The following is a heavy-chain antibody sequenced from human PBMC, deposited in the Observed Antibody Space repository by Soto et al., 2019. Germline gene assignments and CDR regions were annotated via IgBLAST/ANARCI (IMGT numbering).Heavy chain of an antibody. V-gene: IGHV4-30-4*01. J-gene: IGHJ4*02. Sequence: QVQLQESGPGLLRPSQTLSLTCSVSGASIYNGRYFCSWIRQSPGQGLEWIGHIHNSGSHYNNPDLKRRVTISDDTYMNQFFMAPTSVTGADTAMYYCARGSHTAKVDSWGQGILVTVSS. CDR2: IHNSGSH. CDR3: ARGSHTAKVDS. CDR1: GASIYNGRYF.